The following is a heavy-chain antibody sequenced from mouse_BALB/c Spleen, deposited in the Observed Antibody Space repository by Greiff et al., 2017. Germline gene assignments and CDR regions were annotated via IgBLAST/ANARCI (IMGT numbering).Heavy chain of an antibody. D-gene: IGHD2-14*01. V-gene: IGHV1-9*01. CDR2: ILPGSGST. J-gene: IGHJ3*01. CDR1: GYTFSSYW. Sequence: QVQLQQSGAELMKPGASVKISCKATGYTFSSYWIAWVKQRPGHGLEWIGEILPGSGSTNYNEKFKGKATFTADKSSSTAYVLLSSLTSEDSAVWYCARAPRYKADGLFAYWGQGTLVTVSA. CDR3: ARAPRYKADGLFAY.